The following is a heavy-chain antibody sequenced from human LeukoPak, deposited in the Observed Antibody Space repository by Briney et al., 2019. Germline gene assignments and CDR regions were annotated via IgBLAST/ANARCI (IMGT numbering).Heavy chain of an antibody. Sequence: QPGGSLRLSCAASGFTFSNYAMSWVRQVPGKGLEWVSTISASSSNTYSVDSVKGRFTISRDNSKNTLYVQMNSLRAEDTAVYYCAKLEDYRGIDTAMSYWGQGTLVTVSS. CDR3: AKLEDYRGIDTAMSY. J-gene: IGHJ4*02. D-gene: IGHD5-18*01. V-gene: IGHV3-23*01. CDR1: GFTFSNYA. CDR2: ISASSSNT.